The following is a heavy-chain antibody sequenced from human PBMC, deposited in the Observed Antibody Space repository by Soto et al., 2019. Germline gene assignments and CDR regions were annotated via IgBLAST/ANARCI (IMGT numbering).Heavy chain of an antibody. CDR2: ISDPGTST. CDR1: GFTFGNYA. CDR3: AKSLVTPSDAFDL. Sequence: RLSCAASGFTFGNYAMNWVRQAPGKGLEWISSISDPGTSTYYANSVKGRFSMSRDNSKNTLFLQMNRLRADDTAVYFCAKSLVTPSDAFDLWGRGXLVTVSS. V-gene: IGHV3-23*01. D-gene: IGHD2-21*02. J-gene: IGHJ3*01.